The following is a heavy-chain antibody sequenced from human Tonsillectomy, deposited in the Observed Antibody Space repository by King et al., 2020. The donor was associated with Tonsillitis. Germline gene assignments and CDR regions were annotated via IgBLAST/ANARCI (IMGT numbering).Heavy chain of an antibody. Sequence: VQLQESGPGLVKPSETLSLTCTVSGYSISSGYYWGWIRQPPGKGLEWIGSIYHSESTYYNPSLKSRVTISVDTSKNQFSLKLRSVTAADTAVYYCARVWREQLSDFDYWGQGTLLTVSS. CDR3: ARVWREQLSDFDY. J-gene: IGHJ4*01. CDR2: IYHSEST. D-gene: IGHD1-26*01. CDR1: GYSISSGYY. V-gene: IGHV4-38-2*02.